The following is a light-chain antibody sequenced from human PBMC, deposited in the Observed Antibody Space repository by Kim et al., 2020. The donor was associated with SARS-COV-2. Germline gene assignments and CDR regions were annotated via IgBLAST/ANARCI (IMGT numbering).Light chain of an antibody. V-gene: IGKV1-39*01. CDR1: QSSSSY. CDR2: AAS. Sequence: TSVRDRVTSTCRASQSSSSYLSWYQQKPGRAPKLLIYAASSLQSGFPSRFSGSGSGTDFTLTISSQQPEDVASYYCQQSYSTPFTFGPGTKVDIK. CDR3: QQSYSTPFT. J-gene: IGKJ3*01.